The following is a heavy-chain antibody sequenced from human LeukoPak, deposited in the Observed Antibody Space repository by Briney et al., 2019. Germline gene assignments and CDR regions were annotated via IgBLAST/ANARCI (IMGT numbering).Heavy chain of an antibody. V-gene: IGHV3-30*18. CDR1: GFTFSNYG. CDR2: ISYDGSNK. CDR3: AKDLSSGSSIYGMDV. D-gene: IGHD3-10*02. J-gene: IGHJ6*02. Sequence: PGRSLRLSCAASGFTFSNYGMHWVRQAPGKGLEWAALISYDGSNKYYADSVRGRFTISRDNSKNTLYLQMNSLRAEDTAVYYCAKDLSSGSSIYGMDVWGQGTTVTVSS.